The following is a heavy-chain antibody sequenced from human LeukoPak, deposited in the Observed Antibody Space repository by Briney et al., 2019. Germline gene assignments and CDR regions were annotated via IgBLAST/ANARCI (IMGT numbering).Heavy chain of an antibody. V-gene: IGHV3-23*01. CDR3: AKLYSYGLQVDY. CDR1: GFTFSSYA. J-gene: IGHJ4*02. Sequence: GGSLRLSCAASGFTFSSYAMSWVRQAPGKGLEWVSAISGSGGSTYYADSVKGRITISRDNSKNTLYLQMNSLRAEDTAVYYCAKLYSYGLQVDYWGQGTLVTVSS. CDR2: ISGSGGST. D-gene: IGHD5-18*01.